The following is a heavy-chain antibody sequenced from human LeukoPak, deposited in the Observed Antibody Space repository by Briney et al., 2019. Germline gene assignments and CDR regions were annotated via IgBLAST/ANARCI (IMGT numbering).Heavy chain of an antibody. V-gene: IGHV3-21*01. Sequence: GGSLRLSCAASGFTFSSYSMNWVRQAPGKGLEWVSSISSSSSYIYYADSVKGRFTISRDNAKNSLYLQMNSLRAEDTAVYYCAREDSRGLWFRFDPWGQGTLVAVSS. CDR3: AREDSRGLWFRFDP. CDR2: ISSSSSYI. J-gene: IGHJ5*02. CDR1: GFTFSSYS. D-gene: IGHD3-22*01.